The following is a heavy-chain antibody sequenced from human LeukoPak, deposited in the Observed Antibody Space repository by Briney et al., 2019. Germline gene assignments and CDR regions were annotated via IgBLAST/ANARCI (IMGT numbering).Heavy chain of an antibody. CDR3: ARGLGSSYFDY. D-gene: IGHD6-6*01. CDR1: GGSISSSSYY. CDR2: IYYSGST. J-gene: IGHJ4*02. V-gene: IGHV4-39*07. Sequence: SETLSLTCTVSGGSISSSSYYWGWIRQPPGKGLEWIGSIYYSGSTYYNPSLKSRVTISVDTSKNQFSLKLSSVTAADTAVYYCARGLGSSYFDYWGQGTLVTVSS.